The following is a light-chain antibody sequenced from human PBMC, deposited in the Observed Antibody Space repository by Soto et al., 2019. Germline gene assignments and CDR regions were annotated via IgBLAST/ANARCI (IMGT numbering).Light chain of an antibody. CDR2: DAS. Sequence: DIQMTQSPSTLSASVGDRVTITCRASQSIGRWLAWYQQKPGKAPKFLISDASSLESGVPSRFSGSGSGTEVTLTISSLQPDDFATYYCQQYNSYWTFGQGTKVDIK. V-gene: IGKV1-5*01. CDR1: QSIGRW. CDR3: QQYNSYWT. J-gene: IGKJ1*01.